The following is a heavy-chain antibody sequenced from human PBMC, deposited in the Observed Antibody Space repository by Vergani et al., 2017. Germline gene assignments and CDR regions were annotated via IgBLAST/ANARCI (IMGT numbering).Heavy chain of an antibody. Sequence: QVQLVQSGAEVKKPGASVKVSCKASGYTFTGYYMPWVRQAPGQGLEWMGWINPNSGGTNYAQKFQGRVTLTRDTSISTAYMELSRLRSDDTAVYYCARATVTQRTENFDYWGQGTLVTVSS. CDR1: GYTFTGYY. V-gene: IGHV1-2*02. CDR3: ARATVTQRTENFDY. D-gene: IGHD4-17*01. J-gene: IGHJ4*02. CDR2: INPNSGGT.